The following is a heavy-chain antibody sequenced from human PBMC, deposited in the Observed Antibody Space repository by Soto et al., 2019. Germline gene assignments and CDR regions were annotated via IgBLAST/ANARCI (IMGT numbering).Heavy chain of an antibody. CDR3: ATSYGNAWYTY. Sequence: PSETLSLTCTVSGGSISSGGYYWSWIRQHPGKGLEWIGYISYSGSTYYNPSLKGRVTISVDTSKNQFSLKLSSVTAADTAVYYCATSYGNAWYTYWGQGTQVTVSS. D-gene: IGHD6-13*01. V-gene: IGHV4-31*03. CDR2: ISYSGST. CDR1: GGSISSGGYY. J-gene: IGHJ4*02.